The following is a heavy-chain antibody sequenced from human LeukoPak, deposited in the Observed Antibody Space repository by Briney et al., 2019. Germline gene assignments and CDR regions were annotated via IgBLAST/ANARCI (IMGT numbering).Heavy chain of an antibody. J-gene: IGHJ4*02. CDR1: GYTFTSYY. Sequence: GASVKVSCKASGYTFTSYYMHWARQAPGQGLEWMGIINPSGGSTSYAQKFQGRVTMTRDTSTSTVYMELSSLRSEDTAVYYCATEYCSGGSCYQYYYYFDYWGQGTLVTVSS. CDR3: ATEYCSGGSCYQYYYYFDY. D-gene: IGHD2-15*01. CDR2: INPSGGST. V-gene: IGHV1-46*01.